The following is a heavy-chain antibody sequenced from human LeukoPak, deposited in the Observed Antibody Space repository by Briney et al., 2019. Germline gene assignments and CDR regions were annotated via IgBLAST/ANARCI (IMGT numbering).Heavy chain of an antibody. D-gene: IGHD6-19*01. CDR1: GFTFSDYG. Sequence: GGSLRLSCAASGFTFSDYGMHWVRQAPGKGLEWVAIISYDANNKYYAGSVKGGFTISRDNSKNTLYLQMNSLRAEDMAVYYCADKSSSGWYCDYWGQGTLVTVSS. J-gene: IGHJ4*02. CDR2: ISYDANNK. V-gene: IGHV3-30*03. CDR3: ADKSSSGWYCDY.